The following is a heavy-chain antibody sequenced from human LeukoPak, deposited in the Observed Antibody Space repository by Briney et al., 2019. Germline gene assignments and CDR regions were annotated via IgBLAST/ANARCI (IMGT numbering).Heavy chain of an antibody. CDR1: GFTLSSYG. V-gene: IGHV3-33*01. CDR2: IWYDGSNK. CDR3: ARDPSLELPAPGWFDP. Sequence: GGSLRLSCAASGFTLSSYGMHWVRQAPGKGLEWVAVIWYDGSNKYYADSGKGRFTLSRDNSKNTLYLQMNSLRAEDTAVYYCARDPSLELPAPGWFDPWGQGTLVTVSS. J-gene: IGHJ5*02. D-gene: IGHD1-7*01.